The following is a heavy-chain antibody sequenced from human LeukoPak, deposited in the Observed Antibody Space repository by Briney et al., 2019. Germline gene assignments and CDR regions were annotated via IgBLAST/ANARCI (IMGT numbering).Heavy chain of an antibody. CDR2: IYYSGST. V-gene: IGHV4-30-4*08. D-gene: IGHD3-9*01. Sequence: SETLSLTCTVSGGSISSGDYYWSWIRQPPGKGLEWIGYIYYSGSTYYNPSLKSRVTMSVDTSKNQFSLKLSSVTAADTAVYYCARDRYYDILTGYFGVDAFDSWGQGTMVTVSS. CDR3: ARDRYYDILTGYFGVDAFDS. J-gene: IGHJ3*02. CDR1: GGSISSGDYY.